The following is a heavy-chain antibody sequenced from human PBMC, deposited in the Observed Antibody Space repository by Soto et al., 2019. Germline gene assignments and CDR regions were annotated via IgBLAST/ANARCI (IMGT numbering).Heavy chain of an antibody. CDR2: ISSSGTYI. Sequence: EVQLVESGGGLVKPGGSLRLSCAASGVTFSSYTMNWVRQAPGKGLEWVSSISSSGTYINYADPVKGRFTISRDNAKNSLYLQMSSLRVEDTAVYYCAGMDYYTSGPDYWGQGTLVTVSS. D-gene: IGHD3-10*01. CDR3: AGMDYYTSGPDY. CDR1: GVTFSSYT. V-gene: IGHV3-21*02. J-gene: IGHJ1*01.